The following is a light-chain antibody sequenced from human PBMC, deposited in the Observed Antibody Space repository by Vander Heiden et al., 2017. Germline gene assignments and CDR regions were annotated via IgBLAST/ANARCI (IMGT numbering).Light chain of an antibody. V-gene: IGKV2-28*01. Sequence: VMSQSRLHSPVTPGEPASISCRSSQSLLHSNGYNYLDWYLQKPGQSPQLLIYLGSNRASGVPDRFSGSGSGTDFTLKISRVEAEDVGVYYCRQALQTPRTFGRGTKVEIK. CDR3: RQALQTPRT. CDR2: LGS. CDR1: QSLLHSNGYNY. J-gene: IGKJ4*01.